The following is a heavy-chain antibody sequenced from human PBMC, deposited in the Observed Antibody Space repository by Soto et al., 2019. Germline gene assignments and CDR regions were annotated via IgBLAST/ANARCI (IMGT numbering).Heavy chain of an antibody. Sequence: SETLSLTCTASGGSISSSSYYWGWIRQPPGKGLEWIGSIYYSGRTYYNPSFKSRVTISIDTSKNQFSLKLSSVTATDTAVYYCARQRTTVVTQAYFDHWGQGALVTVSS. CDR2: IYYSGRT. CDR1: GGSISSSSYY. D-gene: IGHD2-21*02. CDR3: ARQRTTVVTQAYFDH. V-gene: IGHV4-39*01. J-gene: IGHJ4*02.